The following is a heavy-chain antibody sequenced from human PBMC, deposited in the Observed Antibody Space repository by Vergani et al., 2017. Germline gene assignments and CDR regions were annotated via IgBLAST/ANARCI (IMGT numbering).Heavy chain of an antibody. CDR2: IKQDGSEK. Sequence: EVQLVESGGGLVQPGGSLRLSCAASGFTFSSYWMSWVRQAPGKGLEWVANIKQDGSEKYYVASVKGRFTLSRDNAKNSLYLQMNSLRAEDTAVYYCATDSTLLVNWGQGTLVTVSS. V-gene: IGHV3-7*03. CDR3: ATDSTLLVN. D-gene: IGHD2-15*01. CDR1: GFTFSSYW. J-gene: IGHJ4*02.